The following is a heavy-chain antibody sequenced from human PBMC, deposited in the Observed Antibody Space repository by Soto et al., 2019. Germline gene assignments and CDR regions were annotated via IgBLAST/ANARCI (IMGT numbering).Heavy chain of an antibody. Sequence: GGSLRLSCAASGFTFRIYSMHWVRQSPGKGLEWVAVMWYDGTNKYYGESVKGRFTISRDNSENTLYLQMNSLRVEDTAVYYCARDATFGTKGGSFDIWGHGTLVT. CDR1: GFTFRIYS. CDR2: MWYDGTNK. CDR3: ARDATFGTKGGSFDI. J-gene: IGHJ3*02. D-gene: IGHD3-16*01. V-gene: IGHV3-33*01.